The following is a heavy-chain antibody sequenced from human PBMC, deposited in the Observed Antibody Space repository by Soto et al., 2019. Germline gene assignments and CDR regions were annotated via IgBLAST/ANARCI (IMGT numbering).Heavy chain of an antibody. J-gene: IGHJ6*02. CDR3: ARHPGYCSSSNCYGDYTMDV. Sequence: TSETLSLTCTVSGGSISSYYWSWIRQPPGKGLEWIGYIYYSGSTNYNPSLKSRVTISVDTSKNQFSLELSSVTAADTAVYSCARHPGYCSSSNCYGDYTMDVGGQGTTVTVSS. CDR1: GGSISSYY. CDR2: IYYSGST. V-gene: IGHV4-59*08. D-gene: IGHD2-2*01.